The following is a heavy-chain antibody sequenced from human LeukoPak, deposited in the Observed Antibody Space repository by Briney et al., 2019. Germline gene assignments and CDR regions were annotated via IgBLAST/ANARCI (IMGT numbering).Heavy chain of an antibody. CDR2: ISSSGSTI. D-gene: IGHD2-2*01. V-gene: IGHV3-11*01. CDR3: ARADVVVPAAMLVYYYGMGV. Sequence: GGSLRLSCAASGFTFSDYYMSWIRQAPGKGLEWVSYISSSGSTIYYADSVKGRFTISRDNAKNSLYLQMNSLRAEDTAVYYCARADVVVPAAMLVYYYGMGVWGQGTTVTVSS. CDR1: GFTFSDYY. J-gene: IGHJ6*02.